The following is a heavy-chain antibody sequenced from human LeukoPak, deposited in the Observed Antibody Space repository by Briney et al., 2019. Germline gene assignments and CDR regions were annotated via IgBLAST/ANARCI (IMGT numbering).Heavy chain of an antibody. CDR1: GFTFSSYS. CDR3: ASPLPSGY. Sequence: GGSLRLSCAASGFTFSSYSMNWVRQAPGKGLEWVSSISSSSTYIYYADSVRGRFTISRDNAKNSLYLQMNSLRAEDTAVYYCASPLPSGYWGQGTLSSSPQ. CDR2: ISSSSTYI. J-gene: IGHJ4*02. D-gene: IGHD3-22*01. V-gene: IGHV3-21*01.